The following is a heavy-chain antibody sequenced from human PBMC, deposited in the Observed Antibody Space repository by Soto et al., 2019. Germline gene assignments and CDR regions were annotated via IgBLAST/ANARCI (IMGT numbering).Heavy chain of an antibody. J-gene: IGHJ4*02. D-gene: IGHD2-15*01. CDR1: GYIFAAYS. Sequence: ASVKVSCKASGYIFAAYSMHWVRQAPGQGLEWLGWINPNSGDTIYAQKFQDRVTMTCDTSVSTAYLELSSLSSDDTALYYCAREASAVVSLDYWGQGTLVTVSS. V-gene: IGHV1-2*02. CDR2: INPNSGDT. CDR3: AREASAVVSLDY.